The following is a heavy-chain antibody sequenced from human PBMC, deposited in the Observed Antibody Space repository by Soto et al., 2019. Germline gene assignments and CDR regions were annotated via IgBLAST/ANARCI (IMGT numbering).Heavy chain of an antibody. Sequence: QVQLVQSGAEVKKPGASVKVSCKASGYTFTSYGISWVRQAPGQGLEWMGWISAYNGNTNYAQKLQGRVTMTTDTSTSTAYMELRSRRSDDTAMYYCARGGYYYDSSGYGPVQHWGKGTLVTVSS. D-gene: IGHD3-22*01. J-gene: IGHJ1*01. V-gene: IGHV1-18*01. CDR1: GYTFTSYG. CDR3: ARGGYYYDSSGYGPVQH. CDR2: ISAYNGNT.